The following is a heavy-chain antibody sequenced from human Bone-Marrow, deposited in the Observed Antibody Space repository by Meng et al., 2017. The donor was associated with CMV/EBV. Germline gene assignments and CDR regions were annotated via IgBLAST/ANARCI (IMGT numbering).Heavy chain of an antibody. CDR3: ARMTTGGFDY. V-gene: IGHV3-21*01. D-gene: IGHD1-1*01. J-gene: IGHJ4*02. Sequence: GESLKISCATSGFKFSSYRMNWVRQAPGKGLEWVSHIGTDNFDIFYADSVKGRFTISRDDAKNSLYLQMTDLRPEDTAIYYCARMTTGGFDYWGQG. CDR2: IGTDNFDI. CDR1: GFKFSSYR.